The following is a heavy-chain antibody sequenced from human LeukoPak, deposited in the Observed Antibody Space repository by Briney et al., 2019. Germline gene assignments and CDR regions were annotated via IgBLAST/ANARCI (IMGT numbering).Heavy chain of an antibody. CDR1: GYTFTGYY. Sequence: ASVKVSCKASGYTFTGYYMHWVRQAPGQGLEWMGLINPNSGGTNYAQKFQGRVTMTRDTSISTAYMELSRLRSDDTAVYYCARDHYYDSSGSWYYFDYWGQGTLVTVSS. V-gene: IGHV1-2*02. D-gene: IGHD3-22*01. J-gene: IGHJ4*02. CDR2: INPNSGGT. CDR3: ARDHYYDSSGSWYYFDY.